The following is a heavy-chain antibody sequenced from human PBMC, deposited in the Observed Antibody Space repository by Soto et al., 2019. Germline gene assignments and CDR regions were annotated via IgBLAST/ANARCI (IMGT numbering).Heavy chain of an antibody. D-gene: IGHD3-16*02. J-gene: IGHJ3*02. V-gene: IGHV3-23*01. Sequence: EVQLLESGGGLVQPGGSLRLACAASGFTFSSYAMSWVRQAPGKGLEWVSAISGSGGSTYYADSVKGRFTISRDNSKNTLYLQMNSLRAEDTAVYYCAMDSGAYVWGSYRQGAFDIWGQGTMATVSS. CDR1: GFTFSSYA. CDR3: AMDSGAYVWGSYRQGAFDI. CDR2: ISGSGGST.